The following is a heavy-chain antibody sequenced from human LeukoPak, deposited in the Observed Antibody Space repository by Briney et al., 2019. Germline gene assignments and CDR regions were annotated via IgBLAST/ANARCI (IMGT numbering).Heavy chain of an antibody. CDR1: GYTFTSYD. D-gene: IGHD3-3*01. Sequence: ASVKVSCKASGYTFTSYDINWVRQATGQGLEWMGWMNPNSGNTGYAQKFQGRVTMTRNTFISTAYMELSSLRSEDTAVYYCARARRITIFGVALRPYYMDVWGKGTTVTVSS. CDR2: MNPNSGNT. V-gene: IGHV1-8*01. CDR3: ARARRITIFGVALRPYYMDV. J-gene: IGHJ6*03.